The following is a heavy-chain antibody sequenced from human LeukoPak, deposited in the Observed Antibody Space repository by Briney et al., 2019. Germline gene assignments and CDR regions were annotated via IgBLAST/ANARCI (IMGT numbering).Heavy chain of an antibody. CDR2: ISSNSSTI. D-gene: IGHD3-22*01. V-gene: IGHV3-48*01. Sequence: PGGSLRLSCAASGFTFSSYSMNWVRQAPGKGLEWVSYISSNSSTIYYSDSVKGRFTISRDNAKNSLYLQMNSLRAEDTAVYYCARESPRYYDSSGLGHWGQGTLVTVSS. J-gene: IGHJ4*02. CDR1: GFTFSSYS. CDR3: ARESPRYYDSSGLGH.